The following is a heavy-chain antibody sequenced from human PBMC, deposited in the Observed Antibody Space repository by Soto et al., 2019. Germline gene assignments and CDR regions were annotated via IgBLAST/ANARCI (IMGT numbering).Heavy chain of an antibody. CDR1: GGSISSYY. V-gene: IGHV4-59*01. J-gene: IGHJ4*02. CDR2: IYYSGRT. Sequence: QVQLQESGPGLVKPSETLSLTCTVSGGSISSYYWSWIRQPPGKGLEWIGYIYYSGRTNYNPSLKSRVTIAVDTSKNQFSLKLSAVTAADTAVYYCARAIPTQRGAYWGGDCYSPTGDFDDWGQGTLVTVSS. CDR3: ARAIPTQRGAYWGGDCYSPTGDFDD. D-gene: IGHD2-21*02.